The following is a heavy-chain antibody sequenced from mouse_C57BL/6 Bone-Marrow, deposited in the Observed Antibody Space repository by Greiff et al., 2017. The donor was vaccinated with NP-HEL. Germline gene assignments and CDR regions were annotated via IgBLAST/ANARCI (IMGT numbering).Heavy chain of an antibody. CDR1: GYTFTSYW. V-gene: IGHV1-50*01. Sequence: VQLQQPGAELVKPGASVKLSCKASGYTFTSYWMQWVKQRPGQGLEWIGEIDPSDSYTNYNQKFKGKATLTVDTSSSTAYMQLSSLTSEDSAVYYCARSWDSFDDWGQGTTLTVSS. CDR3: ARSWDSFDD. CDR2: IDPSDSYT. J-gene: IGHJ2*01.